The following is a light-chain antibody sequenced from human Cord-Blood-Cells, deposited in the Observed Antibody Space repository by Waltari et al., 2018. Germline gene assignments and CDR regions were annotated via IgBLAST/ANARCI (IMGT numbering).Light chain of an antibody. V-gene: IGLV2-14*01. CDR3: SSYTSSFYV. J-gene: IGLJ1*01. Sequence: QSALPQPASVSGSPGQSITISCTGTSSDVGGYNYVSWYQQHPGKAPKLMIYDVSKRPSGVSNRFSGSKSGNTASLTISGLQAEDEADYYCSSYTSSFYVFGTGTKVTVL. CDR2: DVS. CDR1: SSDVGGYNY.